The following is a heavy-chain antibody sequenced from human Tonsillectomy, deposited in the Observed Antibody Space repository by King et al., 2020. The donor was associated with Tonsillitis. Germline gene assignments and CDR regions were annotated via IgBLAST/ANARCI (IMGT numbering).Heavy chain of an antibody. J-gene: IGHJ4*02. CDR3: AKDRRDGYDLVEFVY. CDR2: ISGSGGST. V-gene: IGHV3-23*04. CDR1: GFPFSSYA. Sequence: VQLVESGGGLVQPGGSLRLSCAASGFPFSSYAMNWVRKAPGKGLEWVSVISGSGGSTYYADSVKGRFTISRENSKNTLYRQINSLRAEDKAVYYCAKDRRDGYDLVEFVYWGQGTLVTVSS. D-gene: IGHD5-24*01.